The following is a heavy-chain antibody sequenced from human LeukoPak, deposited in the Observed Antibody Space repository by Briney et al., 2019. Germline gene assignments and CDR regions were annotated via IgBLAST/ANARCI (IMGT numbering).Heavy chain of an antibody. V-gene: IGHV3-53*01. CDR2: IFSGGGR. D-gene: IGHD3-10*02. Sequence: PGGSLRLSCAASGFTVSSNYMSWVRQAPGKGLDWVSVIFSGGGRNYADSVKGRFTISRDNAKNSLYLQMNSLRAEDTAVYYCAELGITMIGGVWGKGTTVTISS. CDR3: AELGITMIGGV. CDR1: GFTVSSNY. J-gene: IGHJ6*04.